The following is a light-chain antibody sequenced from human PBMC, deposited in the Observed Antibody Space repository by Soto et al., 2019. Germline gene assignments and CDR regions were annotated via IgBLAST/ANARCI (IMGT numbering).Light chain of an antibody. V-gene: IGKV1-39*01. CDR2: AAS. CDR1: QTVRTY. CDR3: QQIFSTPIT. Sequence: DIPMTQSPSSLSASVGDRVTITCRASQTVRTYLNWYQQKQGKAPTLLIYAASTLQSAVPPRFSGAGSETDFTLTSSGLQPEDFATYYCQQIFSTPITFGQGTRLE. J-gene: IGKJ5*01.